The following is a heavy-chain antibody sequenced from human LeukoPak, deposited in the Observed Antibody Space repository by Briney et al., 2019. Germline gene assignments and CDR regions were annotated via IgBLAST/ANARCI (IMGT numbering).Heavy chain of an antibody. CDR3: TTDGATLPWYAFDI. CDR2: IKSKTDGGTT. D-gene: IGHD5-12*01. Sequence: GGSLRLSCAASGFTITYAWMSWVRQVPGKGLEWVGHIKSKTDGGTTDYAAPVKGRFTISRDDSKNTLYVQMNSLKTEDTAVYYCTTDGATLPWYAFDIWGQGTMVTVSS. V-gene: IGHV3-15*01. J-gene: IGHJ3*02. CDR1: GFTITYAW.